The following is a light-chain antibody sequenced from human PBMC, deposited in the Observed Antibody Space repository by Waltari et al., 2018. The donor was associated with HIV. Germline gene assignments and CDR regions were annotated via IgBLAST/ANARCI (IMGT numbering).Light chain of an antibody. V-gene: IGLV3-19*01. Sequence: SSELTQDPAVSVALGQTVRITCQGDSVRTYYASWYQQKPGQAPVLVFYGTNNRPSGIPDRFSGSTSGDTASLTITGAQAEEEADYYCNSRDDIGHWFFGAGTKVTVL. CDR1: SVRTYY. CDR2: GTN. CDR3: NSRDDIGHWF. J-gene: IGLJ3*02.